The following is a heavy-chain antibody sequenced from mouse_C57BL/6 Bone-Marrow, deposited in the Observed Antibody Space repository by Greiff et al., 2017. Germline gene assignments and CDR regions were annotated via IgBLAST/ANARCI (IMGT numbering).Heavy chain of an antibody. Sequence: VQLQQSGPELVKPGASVKISCKASGYTLTDYYMNWVKQSHGKSLEWIGDINPNNGGTSYNQKFKGKATLTVDKSSSTAYMELRSLTSEDSAVYYCANGYYAMDYWGQGTSVTVSS. CDR3: ANGYYAMDY. V-gene: IGHV1-26*01. CDR2: INPNNGGT. J-gene: IGHJ4*01. CDR1: GYTLTDYY.